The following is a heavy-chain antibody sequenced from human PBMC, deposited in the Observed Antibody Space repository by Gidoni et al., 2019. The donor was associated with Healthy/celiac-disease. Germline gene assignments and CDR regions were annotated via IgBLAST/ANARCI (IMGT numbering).Heavy chain of an antibody. V-gene: IGHV3-30*01. J-gene: IGHJ4*02. CDR1: GFTFSSYA. Sequence: QVQLVESGGGVVQPGRSLRLSCPASGFTFSSYAMHWVRQSPGKGLEWVAVISDDGSNKYYADSVKGRFTISRDKAKNTLYLQMNSLRAEDTAVYYCARDLYYYDSSGYFYCDYWGQGTLVTVSA. CDR3: ARDLYYYDSSGYFYCDY. D-gene: IGHD3-22*01. CDR2: ISDDGSNK.